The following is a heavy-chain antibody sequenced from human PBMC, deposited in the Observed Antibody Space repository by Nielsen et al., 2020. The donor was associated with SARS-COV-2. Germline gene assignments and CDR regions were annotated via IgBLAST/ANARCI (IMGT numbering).Heavy chain of an antibody. D-gene: IGHD6-19*01. V-gene: IGHV1-69*06. CDR3: ARRIAVTGVAFDY. CDR1: GYTFTGYY. CDR2: IIPIFATP. Sequence: SVKVSCKASGYTFTGYYIHWVRQAPGQGLEWMGGIIPIFATPNYAQRFQGRVTITADKSTSTAYLHLSGLRSEDTAVYYCARRIAVTGVAFDYWGQGTLVTVSS. J-gene: IGHJ4*02.